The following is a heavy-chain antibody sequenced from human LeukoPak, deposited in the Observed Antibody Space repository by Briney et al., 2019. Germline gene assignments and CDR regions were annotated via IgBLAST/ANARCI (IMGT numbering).Heavy chain of an antibody. Sequence: ASVKVSCKASGYTFTSYGISWVRQAPGQGLEWMGWISAYNGNTNYAQKLQGRVTMTTDTSTGTAYMELRSLRSDDTAVYYCARDVLLFGEPIDWGQGTLVTVSS. CDR1: GYTFTSYG. J-gene: IGHJ4*02. CDR2: ISAYNGNT. V-gene: IGHV1-18*01. CDR3: ARDVLLFGEPID. D-gene: IGHD3-10*01.